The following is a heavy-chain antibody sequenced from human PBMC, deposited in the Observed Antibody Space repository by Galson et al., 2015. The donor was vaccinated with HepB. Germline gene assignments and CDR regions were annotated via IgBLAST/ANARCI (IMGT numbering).Heavy chain of an antibody. V-gene: IGHV4-4*02. CDR3: AREDTANYYYGMDV. Sequence: LSLTCAVSGGSISSSNWWSWVRQPPGKGLEWIGEIYHSGSTNYNPSLKSRVTISVDKSKNQFSLKLSSVTAADTAVYYCAREDTANYYYGMDVWGQGTTVTVSS. D-gene: IGHD5-18*01. CDR2: IYHSGST. CDR1: GGSISSSNW. J-gene: IGHJ6*02.